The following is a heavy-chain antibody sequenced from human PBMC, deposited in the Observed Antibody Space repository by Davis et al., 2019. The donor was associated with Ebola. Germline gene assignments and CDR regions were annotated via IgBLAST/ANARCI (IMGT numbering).Heavy chain of an antibody. CDR2: SETSDTKFNA. CDR1: GLISSNHV. Sequence: GESLKISCEISGLISSNHVMYWVRQASGKGLEWISASETSDTKFNANYADSVKGRFTIFRDNSRNTVSLHMNSLRDEDMAVYYCGRRILIDSRGGVDVWGQGTTVTVSS. V-gene: IGHV3-23*01. D-gene: IGHD2-8*01. CDR3: GRRILIDSRGGVDV. J-gene: IGHJ6*02.